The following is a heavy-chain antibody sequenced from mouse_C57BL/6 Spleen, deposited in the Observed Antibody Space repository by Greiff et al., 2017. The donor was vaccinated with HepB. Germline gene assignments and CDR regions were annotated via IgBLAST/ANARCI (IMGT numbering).Heavy chain of an antibody. J-gene: IGHJ2*01. CDR3: ARRAYYSNYVGGYFDY. CDR1: GYTFTGYW. Sequence: QVQLQQSGAELMKPGASVKLSCKATGYTFTGYWIEWVKQRPGHGLEWIGEILPGSGSTNYNEKFKGKATFTADTSSNTAYMQLSSLTTEDSAIDYCARRAYYSNYVGGYFDYWGQGTTVTVSS. D-gene: IGHD2-5*01. V-gene: IGHV1-9*01. CDR2: ILPGSGST.